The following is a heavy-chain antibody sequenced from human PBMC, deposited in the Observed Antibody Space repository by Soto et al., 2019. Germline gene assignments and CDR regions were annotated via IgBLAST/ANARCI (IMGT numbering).Heavy chain of an antibody. Sequence: PGGTLRLSCAGSGFTLTTARINWVRQGVGKGLEWGGRIKRKADGGRPDFAAPVRGRFAISRDDSKSMVYLQVNSLKTEDIAVYYFSTVSYYTLKPDLFYYCALRTLITVSS. CDR1: GFTLTTAR. J-gene: IGHJ4*01. CDR2: IKRKADGGRP. D-gene: IGHD3-3*01. V-gene: IGHV3-15*07. CDR3: STVSYYTLKPDLFYY.